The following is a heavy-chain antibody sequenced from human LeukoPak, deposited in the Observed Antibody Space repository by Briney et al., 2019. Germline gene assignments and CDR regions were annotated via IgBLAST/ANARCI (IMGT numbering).Heavy chain of an antibody. D-gene: IGHD3-9*01. V-gene: IGHV1-2*02. CDR1: GYTFTGYY. CDR2: INPNSGGT. J-gene: IGHJ3*01. Sequence: ASVKVSCKASGYTFTGYYMHWVRQAPGQGLEWMAWINPNSGGTNYAQKFQGRVTMTRDTSISTAYMELSRLRSDDTAVYYCATGYGGGYDAFDFWGQGTMITISS. CDR3: ATGYGGGYDAFDF.